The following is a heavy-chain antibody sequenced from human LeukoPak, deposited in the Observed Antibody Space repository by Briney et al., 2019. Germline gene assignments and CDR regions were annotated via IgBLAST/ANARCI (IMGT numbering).Heavy chain of an antibody. V-gene: IGHV1-69*13. CDR3: ARDSGYCSGGSRYLIGNWFDP. J-gene: IGHJ5*02. D-gene: IGHD2-15*01. CDR1: GGTFSSYA. Sequence: SVKVSCKASGGTFSSYAISWVRQAPGQGLEWMGGIIPIFGTANDAQKFQGRVTITADESTSTAYLELSSLRSEDTAVYYCARDSGYCSGGSRYLIGNWFDPWGQGTLVTVSS. CDR2: IIPIFGTA.